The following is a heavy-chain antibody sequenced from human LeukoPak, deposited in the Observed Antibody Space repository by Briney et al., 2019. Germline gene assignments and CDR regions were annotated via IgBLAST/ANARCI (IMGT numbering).Heavy chain of an antibody. D-gene: IGHD2-2*01. CDR1: GGFFSGYY. CDR2: INHSGST. V-gene: IGHV4-34*01. Sequence: SETLPLTCAVYGGFFSGYYWSWIRQPPGKGLEWIGEINHSGSTNYNPSLKSRVTISVDTSKNQFSLKLSSVTAADTAVYYCARGSVVPAADNWFDPWGQGTLVTVSS. CDR3: ARGSVVPAADNWFDP. J-gene: IGHJ5*02.